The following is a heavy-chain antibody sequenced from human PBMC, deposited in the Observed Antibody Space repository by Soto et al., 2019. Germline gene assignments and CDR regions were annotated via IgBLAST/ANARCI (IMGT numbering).Heavy chain of an antibody. J-gene: IGHJ4*02. CDR2: ISYDGSNK. Sequence: PGGSLRLSCAASGFTFSSYGMHWVRQAPGKGLEWVAVISYDGSNKYYADSVKGRFTISRDNSKNTLYLQMNSLRAEDTAVYYCAKDWVITFGGVDYWGQGTLVTVSS. V-gene: IGHV3-30*18. CDR1: GFTFSSYG. D-gene: IGHD3-16*01. CDR3: AKDWVITFGGVDY.